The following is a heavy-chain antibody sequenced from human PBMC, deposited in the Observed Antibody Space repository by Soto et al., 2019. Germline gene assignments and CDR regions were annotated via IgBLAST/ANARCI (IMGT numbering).Heavy chain of an antibody. D-gene: IGHD2-15*01. CDR1: GDSVYSNSAA. Sequence: SQTLSLTYSISGDSVYSNSAAWNLIRQSPSRGLECLGRTYYRSKWYNDYEVSGKSRITTNKETSKNKFSLQLNSVTPEDTAVYYCARQVGIGRVFDSRGQGHLVTVSS. CDR3: ARQVGIGRVFDS. V-gene: IGHV6-1*01. CDR2: TYYRSKWYN. J-gene: IGHJ4*02.